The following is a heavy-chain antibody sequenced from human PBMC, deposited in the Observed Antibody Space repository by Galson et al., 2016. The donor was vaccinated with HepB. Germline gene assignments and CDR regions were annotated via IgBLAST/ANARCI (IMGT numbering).Heavy chain of an antibody. CDR3: VRDVEQWVYHGMDV. D-gene: IGHD6-19*01. Sequence: SLRLSCAASGFTFSSYGMHWVRQAPGKGLEWVAVIWYDGSNKYYADSVKGRFTISRDNSKNTLYLQMNSLRAEDTAVYYCVRDVEQWVYHGMDVWGQGTTVTVSS. CDR2: IWYDGSNK. V-gene: IGHV3-33*01. J-gene: IGHJ6*02. CDR1: GFTFSSYG.